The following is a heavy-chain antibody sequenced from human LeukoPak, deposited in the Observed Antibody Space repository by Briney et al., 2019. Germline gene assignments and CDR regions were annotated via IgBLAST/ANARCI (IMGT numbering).Heavy chain of an antibody. CDR3: ARRLAVTGRYYFDY. J-gene: IGHJ4*02. Sequence: SETLALTCSVCGGSISTCYWTWIRQPRGKGLEWIGFIYYSGITKYTPSLESRVTISLDMSKNQFSLRLSSVIAADTAVYFCARRLAVTGRYYFDYWGQGALVTVSS. CDR2: IYYSGIT. V-gene: IGHV4-59*08. CDR1: GGSISTCY. D-gene: IGHD6-19*01.